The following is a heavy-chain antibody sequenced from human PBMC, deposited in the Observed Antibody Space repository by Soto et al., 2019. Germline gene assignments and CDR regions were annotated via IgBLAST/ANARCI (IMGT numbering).Heavy chain of an antibody. Sequence: ASVKVSCKASGYTFTSYDINWVRQATGQGLEWMGWMNPNSGNTGYAQKFQGRVTMTRNTSISTAYMELSSLRSEDTAVYYCASSYXSGWPHFDYWGQGTLVTVSS. V-gene: IGHV1-8*01. CDR2: MNPNSGNT. D-gene: IGHD6-19*01. CDR1: GYTFTSYD. J-gene: IGHJ4*02. CDR3: ASSYXSGWPHFDY.